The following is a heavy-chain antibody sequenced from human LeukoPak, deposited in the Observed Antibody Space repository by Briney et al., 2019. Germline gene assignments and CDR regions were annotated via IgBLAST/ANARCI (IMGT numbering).Heavy chain of an antibody. J-gene: IGHJ4*02. D-gene: IGHD6-13*01. CDR2: IYYTGNT. CDR1: GGSISSDSHY. V-gene: IGHV4-39*07. CDR3: ARTRIAAAGTDY. Sequence: SETLSLTCAVSGGSISSDSHYWGWIRQPPGKGLEWIGNIYYTGNTYYNPSLKSRVTMSVDTSENQFSLKLSSVTAADTAVYYCARTRIAAAGTDYWGQGTLVTVSS.